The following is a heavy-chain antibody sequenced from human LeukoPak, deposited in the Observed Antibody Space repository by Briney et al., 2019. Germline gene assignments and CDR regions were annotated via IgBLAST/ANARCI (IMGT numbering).Heavy chain of an antibody. V-gene: IGHV1-46*01. CDR2: INPSGGST. CDR1: GYTFTSYY. Sequence: EASVKVSFKASGYTFTSYYMHWVRQAPGQGLEWMGIINPSGGSTSYAQKFQGRVTMTRDTSTSTVYMELSSLRSEDTAVYYCARDEAIFGAGYYYGMDVWGQGTTVTVSS. J-gene: IGHJ6*02. CDR3: ARDEAIFGAGYYYGMDV. D-gene: IGHD3-3*01.